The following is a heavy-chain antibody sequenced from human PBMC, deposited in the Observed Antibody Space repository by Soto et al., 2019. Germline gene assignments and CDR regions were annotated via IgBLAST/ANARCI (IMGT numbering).Heavy chain of an antibody. Sequence: PSETLSLTCTVSGGSISSSSYYWGWIRQPPGKGLEWIGSIYYSGSTYYNPSLKSRVTISVDTSKNQFSLKLSSVTAADTAVYYCARLSPGRGQGGYSSPRQGTLGFDYWGQGTLVTVSS. D-gene: IGHD3-10*01. CDR1: GGSISSSSYY. CDR3: ARLSPGRGQGGYSSPRQGTLGFDY. CDR2: IYYSGST. J-gene: IGHJ4*02. V-gene: IGHV4-39*01.